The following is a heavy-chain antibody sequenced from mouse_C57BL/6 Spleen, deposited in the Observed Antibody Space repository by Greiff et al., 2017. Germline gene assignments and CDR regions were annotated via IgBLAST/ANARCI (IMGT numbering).Heavy chain of an antibody. V-gene: IGHV5-16*01. D-gene: IGHD2-4*01. CDR3: AREGDYDGGVYLDY. CDR1: GFTFSDYY. CDR2: INYDGSST. Sequence: VQLKESEGGLVQPGSSMKLSCTASGFTFSDYYMAWVRQVPEKGLEWVANINYDGSSTYYLDSLKSRFIISRDNAKNILYLQMSSLKSEDTATYYCAREGDYDGGVYLDYWGQGTTLTVSS. J-gene: IGHJ2*01.